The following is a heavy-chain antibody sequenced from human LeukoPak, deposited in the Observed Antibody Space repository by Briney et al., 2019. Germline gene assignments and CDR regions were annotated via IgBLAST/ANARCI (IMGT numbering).Heavy chain of an antibody. CDR3: ARDFGELDY. CDR1: GFTFSVYA. CDR2: TSGSDYST. V-gene: IGHV3-23*01. D-gene: IGHD3-3*01. J-gene: IGHJ4*02. Sequence: GGSLRLSCAASGFTFSVYAMSWVRQAPGKGLEWVSATSGSDYSTYYADSVKGRFTISRDNSENTLYLQMNSLRAEDTAVYYCARDFGELDYWGQGTLVTVSS.